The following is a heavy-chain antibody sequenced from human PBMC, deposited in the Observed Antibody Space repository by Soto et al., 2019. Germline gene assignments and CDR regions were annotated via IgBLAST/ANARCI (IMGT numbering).Heavy chain of an antibody. CDR3: ARDRIYERRDGYNVPDY. J-gene: IGHJ4*02. D-gene: IGHD5-12*01. Sequence: QVQLVQSGAEVKKPGSSVKVSCKASGGTFISYTISWVRQAPGQGLEWMGRIIPILGIANYAQKFQGRVTITEDKSTSTTYKELSSLRSEETAVYYCARDRIYERRDGYNVPDYWGQGTLVTVSS. V-gene: IGHV1-69*08. CDR1: GGTFISYT. CDR2: IIPILGIA.